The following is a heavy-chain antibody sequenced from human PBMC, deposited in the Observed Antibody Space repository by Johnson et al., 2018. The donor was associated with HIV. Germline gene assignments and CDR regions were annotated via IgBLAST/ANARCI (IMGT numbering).Heavy chain of an antibody. CDR2: IRYDGSNK. J-gene: IGHJ3*02. CDR1: EFTFSTYG. V-gene: IGHV3-30*02. D-gene: IGHD2-15*01. Sequence: VQLVESGGGVVQPGGSLRLSCAASEFTFSTYGMHWVRQAPGKGLEWVALIRYDGSNKYYADSVKGRFIISRDNSKNTLYLQMNSLRAEDTAVYYCASYCSGGSCYRRSPSDAFDIWGQGTMVTVSS. CDR3: ASYCSGGSCYRRSPSDAFDI.